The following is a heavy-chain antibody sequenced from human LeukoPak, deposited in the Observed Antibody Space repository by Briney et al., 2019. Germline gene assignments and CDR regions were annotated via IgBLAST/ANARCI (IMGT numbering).Heavy chain of an antibody. V-gene: IGHV3-33*08. CDR3: ARGVERLVVPAAIRYYYYYMDV. J-gene: IGHJ6*03. CDR1: GFTFSSYG. Sequence: GGSLRLSCAASGFTFSSYGMHWVRQAPGKGLEWVAVIWYGGSNKYYADSVKGRFTISRDNSKNTLYLQMNSLRAEDTAVYYCARGVERLVVPAAIRYYYYYMDVWGKGTTVTVSS. D-gene: IGHD2-2*01. CDR2: IWYGGSNK.